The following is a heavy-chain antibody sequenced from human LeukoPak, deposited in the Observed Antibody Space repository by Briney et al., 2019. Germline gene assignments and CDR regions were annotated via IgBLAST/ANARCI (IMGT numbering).Heavy chain of an antibody. V-gene: IGHV4-59*08. CDR3: ARQVGLVDYFDY. CDR1: GGSISSYY. D-gene: IGHD6-6*01. CDR2: IYYSGST. J-gene: IGHJ4*02. Sequence: SETPSLTCTVSGGSISSYYWSWIRQPPGKGLEWIGYIYYSGSTNYNPSLKSRVTISVDTSKNQFSLKLSSVTAADTAVYYCARQVGLVDYFDYWGQGTLVTVSS.